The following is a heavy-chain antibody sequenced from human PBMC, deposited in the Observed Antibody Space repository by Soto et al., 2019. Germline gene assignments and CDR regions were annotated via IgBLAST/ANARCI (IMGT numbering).Heavy chain of an antibody. J-gene: IGHJ4*02. D-gene: IGHD3-10*01. CDR3: AKRRGYYGSGAYFDY. CDR2: ISGSGGST. Sequence: GGSLRLSCAASGFTFSSYAMSWVRQAPGKGLEWVSAISGSGGSTYYADSVKGRFTISRDNSKNTLYLQMNSLRAEDTAVYYCAKRRGYYGSGAYFDYWGQGTLVTVSS. CDR1: GFTFSSYA. V-gene: IGHV3-23*01.